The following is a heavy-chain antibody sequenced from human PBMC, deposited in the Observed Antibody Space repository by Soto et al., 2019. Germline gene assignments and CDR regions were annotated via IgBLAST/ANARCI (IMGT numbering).Heavy chain of an antibody. D-gene: IGHD1-26*01. CDR2: ISGGGVST. V-gene: IGHV3-23*01. J-gene: IGHJ4*02. CDR1: GFTFSSYA. Sequence: EVQLLESGGGLIQPGGSLRLSCVVSGFTFSSYAMSWVRQSPGKGLEWLSHISGGGVSTYYADSVKGRFTISRDNSKNTLYLQMNSLRAEDTAIYYCAKGGATTRCAEFDYWGQGTLVTVSS. CDR3: AKGGATTRCAEFDY.